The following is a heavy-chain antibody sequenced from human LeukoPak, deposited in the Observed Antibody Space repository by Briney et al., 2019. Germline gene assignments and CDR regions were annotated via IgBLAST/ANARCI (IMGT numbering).Heavy chain of an antibody. J-gene: IGHJ4*02. CDR3: ARDVDTAMAHPYYFDY. D-gene: IGHD5-18*01. Sequence: PGGSLRLSCAASGFTFDDYGMSWVRQTPGKGLEWVSGINWNGGSTGYADSVKGRFTISRDNAKNSLYLQMNSLRAEDTAVYYCARDVDTAMAHPYYFDYWGQGTLVTVSS. CDR2: INWNGGST. V-gene: IGHV3-20*04. CDR1: GFTFDDYG.